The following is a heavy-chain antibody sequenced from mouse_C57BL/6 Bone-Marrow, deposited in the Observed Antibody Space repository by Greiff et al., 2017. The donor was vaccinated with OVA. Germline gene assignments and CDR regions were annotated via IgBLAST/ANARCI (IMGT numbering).Heavy chain of an antibody. V-gene: IGHV1-52*01. CDR3: ARCDYGNWMDY. CDR1: GYTFTSYW. Sequence: VQLQQPGAELVRPGSSVKLSCKASGYTFTSYWMHWVKQRPIQGLEWIGNIDPSDSETHYNQKFKDKATLTVEKSSSTAYMQLSSLTSEDSAVYYCARCDYGNWMDYWGQGTSVTVSS. CDR2: IDPSDSET. D-gene: IGHD2-1*01. J-gene: IGHJ4*01.